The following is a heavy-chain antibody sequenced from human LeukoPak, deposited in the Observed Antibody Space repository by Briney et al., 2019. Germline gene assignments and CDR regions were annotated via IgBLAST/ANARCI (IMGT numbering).Heavy chain of an antibody. J-gene: IGHJ3*01. V-gene: IGHV3-74*01. Sequence: GGSLRLSCTASGFTLTNNWMHWVRQVPGKGLVWVSRVNTYGTNTNYADSVRGRFTISRDNAKNTLYLQMDSLRAEDSAIYYCAREFSPEDAFDLWGQGTRVTVSS. CDR1: GFTLTNNW. D-gene: IGHD1-14*01. CDR3: AREFSPEDAFDL. CDR2: VNTYGTNT.